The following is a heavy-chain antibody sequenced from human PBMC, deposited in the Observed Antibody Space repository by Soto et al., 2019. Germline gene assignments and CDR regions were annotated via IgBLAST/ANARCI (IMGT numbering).Heavy chain of an antibody. V-gene: IGHV4-59*01. CDR3: ARAPMVLTRSYFDS. CDR1: DGSISNFY. CDR2: ISSSGNT. D-gene: IGHD3-22*01. J-gene: IGHJ4*02. Sequence: SETLSLTCTVSDGSISNFYWSWIRQPPGKGLEWIGYISSSGNTNYNPSLKSRVSISVDTSKNQFSLYLTSVTAADTGVYYCARAPMVLTRSYFDSWGQGTPVTVSS.